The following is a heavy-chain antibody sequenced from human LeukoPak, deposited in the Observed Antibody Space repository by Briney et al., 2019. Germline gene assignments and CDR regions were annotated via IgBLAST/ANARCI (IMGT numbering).Heavy chain of an antibody. CDR2: IKQDGSEK. J-gene: IGHJ3*02. Sequence: GGSLRLSCAASGFTFSSYAMSWVRQAPGKGLEWVANIKQDGSEKYYVDSVKGRFTISRDNAKNSLYLQMNSLRAEDTAVYYCAKDGTTTVTTAAFDIWGQGTMVTVSS. CDR1: GFTFSSYA. D-gene: IGHD4-11*01. V-gene: IGHV3-7*03. CDR3: AKDGTTTVTTAAFDI.